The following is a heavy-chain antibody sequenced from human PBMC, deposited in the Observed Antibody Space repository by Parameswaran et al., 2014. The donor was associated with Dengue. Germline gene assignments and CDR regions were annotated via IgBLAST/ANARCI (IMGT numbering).Heavy chain of an antibody. CDR2: ISSSGSTI. Sequence: VRQAPGKGLEWVSYISSSGSTIYYADSVKGRFTISRDNAKNSLYLQMNSLRAEDTAVYYCARDHYGGNRPGAFDIWGQGTMVTVSS. D-gene: IGHD4-23*01. V-gene: IGHV3-11*01. CDR3: ARDHYGGNRPGAFDI. J-gene: IGHJ3*02.